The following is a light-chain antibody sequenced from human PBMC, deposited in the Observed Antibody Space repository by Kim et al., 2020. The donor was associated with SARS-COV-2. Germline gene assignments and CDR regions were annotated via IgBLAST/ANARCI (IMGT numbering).Light chain of an antibody. Sequence: ASVGDRVTSTCQASQDISTYLNWYQQKPGKAPKLRMYDASTLKTGVPSRFSGSGSGTDFALTISSLQPEDIGTYYCQQYESLPLSFGGGTKVDIK. CDR1: QDISTY. CDR2: DAS. J-gene: IGKJ4*01. CDR3: QQYESLPLS. V-gene: IGKV1-33*01.